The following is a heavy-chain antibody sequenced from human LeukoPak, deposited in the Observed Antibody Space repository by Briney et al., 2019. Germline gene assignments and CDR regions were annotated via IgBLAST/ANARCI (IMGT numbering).Heavy chain of an antibody. CDR2: IYYSGST. Sequence: SETLSLTCTVSGGSISSSSYYWGWIRQPPGKGLEWIGSIYYSGSTYYNPSLKSRVTISVDTSKNQFSLKLSSVTAADTAVYYCARARRLYYYDSSGYYGYPGAFDIWGQGTMVTVSS. CDR3: ARARRLYYYDSSGYYGYPGAFDI. J-gene: IGHJ3*02. V-gene: IGHV4-39*07. D-gene: IGHD3-22*01. CDR1: GGSISSSSYY.